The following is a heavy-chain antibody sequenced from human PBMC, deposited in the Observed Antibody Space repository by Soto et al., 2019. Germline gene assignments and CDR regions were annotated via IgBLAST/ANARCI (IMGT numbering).Heavy chain of an antibody. Sequence: SGPTLVNPTQTLTLTCTFSGFSVSTTGMFVSWIRQPPGKALELLALIDWADDKYYSTSLKTRLTISKDTSKNQVVLTMTNVEPVDTATYFCSRAVGGFTYGYPDYWGQ. CDR1: GFSVSTTGMF. V-gene: IGHV2-70*01. J-gene: IGHJ4*02. CDR2: IDWADDK. D-gene: IGHD5-18*01. CDR3: SRAVGGFTYGYPDY.